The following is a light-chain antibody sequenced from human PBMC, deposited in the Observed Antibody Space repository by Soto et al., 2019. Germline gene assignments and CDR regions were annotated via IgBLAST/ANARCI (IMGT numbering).Light chain of an antibody. Sequence: EIVMTQSPATLSVSPGERATLSCRGSQSVSSNLAWYQQKPGQAPRLLIYGASTRATGIPARFSGSGSGTEFTLTISSLQSEDFAVYYCQHYNNWPPLTFGGGTKVEIK. V-gene: IGKV3-15*01. CDR1: QSVSSN. CDR2: GAS. CDR3: QHYNNWPPLT. J-gene: IGKJ4*01.